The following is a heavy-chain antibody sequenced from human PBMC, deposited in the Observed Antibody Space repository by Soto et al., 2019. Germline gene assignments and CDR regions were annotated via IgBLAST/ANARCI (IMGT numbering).Heavy chain of an antibody. J-gene: IGHJ5*02. Sequence: QVQLQESGPGLVKPSQTLSLTCTVSGGSISSGDYYRSWIRQPPGKGLEWIGYIYHSGSTYYNPSLKSLVTISVYTSNNQFSLKLSSVTAADTAVPYYARERPDGARLDPWGQGLLVTVSS. CDR2: IYHSGST. D-gene: IGHD6-6*01. CDR3: ARERPDGARLDP. V-gene: IGHV4-30-4*01. CDR1: GGSISSGDYY.